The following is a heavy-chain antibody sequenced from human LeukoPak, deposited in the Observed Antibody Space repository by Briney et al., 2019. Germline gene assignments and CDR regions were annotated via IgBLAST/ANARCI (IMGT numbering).Heavy chain of an antibody. CDR3: AREAYFGSGRQYYFDF. Sequence: GGSLRLSCLASGFTLRTHSVNWVRQAPGKGLEWVSYISSSSETIYYADSVKGRFTISRDNAKNSLYLQMNSLRDEDTAVYFCAREAYFGSGRQYYFDFWGQGTQVTVSS. D-gene: IGHD3-10*01. V-gene: IGHV3-48*02. CDR1: GFTLRTHS. CDR2: ISSSSETI. J-gene: IGHJ4*02.